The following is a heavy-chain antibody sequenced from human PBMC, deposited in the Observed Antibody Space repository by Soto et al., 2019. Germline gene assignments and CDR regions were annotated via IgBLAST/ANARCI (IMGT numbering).Heavy chain of an antibody. CDR3: VKDALSPLAARLYCFDE. J-gene: IGHJ4*02. Sequence: GGSLRLSCSASGFTFRKFAMSWVRQAPGKSLEWVSGISGSDGRTSYADSVKGRFTISRDNSKNTLYLQINSLRAEDTAIYYCVKDALSPLAARLYCFDEWGQGSLVTVSS. V-gene: IGHV3-23*01. CDR2: ISGSDGRT. D-gene: IGHD6-25*01. CDR1: GFTFRKFA.